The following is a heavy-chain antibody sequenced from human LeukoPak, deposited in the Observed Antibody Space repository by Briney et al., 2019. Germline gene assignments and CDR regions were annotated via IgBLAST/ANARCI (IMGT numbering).Heavy chain of an antibody. V-gene: IGHV4-39*07. CDR2: INHSGST. D-gene: IGHD4-17*01. J-gene: IGHJ6*02. CDR3: ARAVTYYYYYGMDV. CDR1: GGSISSSSYY. Sequence: SETLSLTCTVSGGSISSSSYYWGWIRQPPGKGLEWIGEINHSGSTNYNPSLKSRVTISVDTSKNQFSLKLSSVTAADTAVYYCARAVTYYYYYGMDVWGQGTTVTVSS.